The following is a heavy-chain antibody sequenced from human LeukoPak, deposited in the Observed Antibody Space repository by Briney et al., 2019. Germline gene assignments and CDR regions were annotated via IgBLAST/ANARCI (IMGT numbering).Heavy chain of an antibody. CDR3: ARGSGSPPSFDY. D-gene: IGHD3-10*01. Sequence: PSETESLTCTVSGGSISSHYWSWIRQPPGKGLEWIGYIYYSGNTNYNPSLKSRVTISVDTSRDHFSLNLSSVTAADTAVYYCARGSGSPPSFDYWGQGTLVPVSS. V-gene: IGHV4-59*11. CDR1: GGSISSHY. J-gene: IGHJ4*02. CDR2: IYYSGNT.